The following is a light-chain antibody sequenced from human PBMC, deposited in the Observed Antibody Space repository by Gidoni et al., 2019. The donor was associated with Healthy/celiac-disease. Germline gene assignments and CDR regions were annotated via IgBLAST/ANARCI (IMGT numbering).Light chain of an antibody. CDR2: GAS. CDR3: QQYGSSPPWT. J-gene: IGKJ1*01. V-gene: IGKV3-20*01. CDR1: QSVSSSY. Sequence: EIVLTQSPGTLSLSPGERAPLSCRASQSVSSSYLAWYQQKPGQAPRLLIYGASSRATGIPDSFSGSGSGTDFTLTISRLEPEDFAVYYCQQYGSSPPWTFGQGTKVEIK.